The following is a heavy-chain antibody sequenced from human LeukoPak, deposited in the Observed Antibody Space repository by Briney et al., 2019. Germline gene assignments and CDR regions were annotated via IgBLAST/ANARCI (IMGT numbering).Heavy chain of an antibody. CDR2: IIPIFGTA. CDR1: GGTFSSYA. J-gene: IGHJ4*02. V-gene: IGHV1-69*13. D-gene: IGHD1-26*01. Sequence: SVKVSCKASGGTFSSYAISWVRQAPGQGLEWMGGIIPIFGTANHAQKFQGRVTITADESTSTAYMELSSLRSEDTAVYYCARPRTSGARSAKFDYWGQGTLVTVSS. CDR3: ARPRTSGARSAKFDY.